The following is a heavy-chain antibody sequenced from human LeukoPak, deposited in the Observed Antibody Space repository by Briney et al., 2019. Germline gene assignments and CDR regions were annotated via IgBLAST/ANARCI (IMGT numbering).Heavy chain of an antibody. CDR3: VRSGGAGPDY. CDR1: RVSTSIHR. Sequence: GSLRHSPAAPRVSTSIHRMHTVCPTPEARVVWVSRINSDGSSTDYADSVKGRFTISRDNAKNTLNLQMNSLRAEDTALYYCVRSGGAGPDYWGQGTLVTVSS. D-gene: IGHD3-16*01. V-gene: IGHV3-74*01. J-gene: IGHJ4*02. CDR2: INSDGSST.